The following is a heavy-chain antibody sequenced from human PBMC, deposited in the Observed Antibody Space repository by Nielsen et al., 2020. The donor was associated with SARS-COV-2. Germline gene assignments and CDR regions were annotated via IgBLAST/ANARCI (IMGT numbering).Heavy chain of an antibody. CDR3: ARHLRGYIDY. CDR2: INSDKGNT. Sequence: ASVKVSCKGSGYTFTSYVVHWVRQAPGQRLEWMGWINSDKGNTKYSQTFQGRLTIVRDTSAATAYLELSSLTSGDTAVYYCARHLRGYIDYWGQGTLVTVSS. CDR1: GYTFTSYV. J-gene: IGHJ4*02. V-gene: IGHV1-3*01.